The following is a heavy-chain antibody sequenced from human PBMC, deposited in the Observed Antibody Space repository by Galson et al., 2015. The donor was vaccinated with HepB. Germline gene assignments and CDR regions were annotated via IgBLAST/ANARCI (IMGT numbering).Heavy chain of an antibody. CDR3: ARGIVVEPSPDY. CDR2: ISSSASTI. J-gene: IGHJ4*02. Sequence: SLRLSCAASGFTFSDYYMSWIRQAPGMGLEWVAHISSSASTIYYADSVKGRFTISRDNAKNSLSLQMNSLRAEDTAVYYCARGIVVEPSPDYWGQGTLVSVSS. CDR1: GFTFSDYY. D-gene: IGHD3-22*01. V-gene: IGHV3-11*01.